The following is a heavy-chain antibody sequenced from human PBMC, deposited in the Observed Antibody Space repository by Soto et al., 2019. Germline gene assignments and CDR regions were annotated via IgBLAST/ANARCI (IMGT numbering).Heavy chain of an antibody. V-gene: IGHV3-30*18. Sequence: QVQLVESGGGVVQPGRSLRLSCAASGFTFSSYGMHWVRQAPGKGLEWVAVISYDGSNKYYADSVKGRFTISRDNSKSTLYLQFDRLRAQDTGVYYCAKDASVDSRWYAYFDYRVQGSLVTVSS. D-gene: IGHD6-19*01. CDR2: ISYDGSNK. CDR1: GFTFSSYG. J-gene: IGHJ4*02. CDR3: AKDASVDSRWYAYFDY.